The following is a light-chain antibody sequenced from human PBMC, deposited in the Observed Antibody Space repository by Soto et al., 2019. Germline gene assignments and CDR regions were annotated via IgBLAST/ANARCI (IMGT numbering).Light chain of an antibody. V-gene: IGKV1-6*01. CDR1: QDIGNA. CDR3: QQHSNLPLT. CDR2: AAS. Sequence: IQMTQSPYSLSASVGDRVTITCRASQDIGNALGWYQQKPGRAPKILIYAASSLQSGVPSRFSGSGSGTDFTLTISSLQSEDFATYYCQQHSNLPLTFGQGTNLRVK. J-gene: IGKJ2*01.